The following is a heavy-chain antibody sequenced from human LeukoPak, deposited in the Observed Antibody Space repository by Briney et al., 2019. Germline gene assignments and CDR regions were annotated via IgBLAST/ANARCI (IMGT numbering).Heavy chain of an antibody. CDR2: VIPMFTTT. J-gene: IGHJ4*02. Sequence: SVKVSCKASGGTFSGYGISWVRQAPGQGLEWMGGVIPMFTTTNYAQTLQGRITITADESTNTAYMELSSLRYEDTAVYYCARGLLRFLEWRNFDSWGQGNLVTVSS. CDR1: GGTFSGYG. CDR3: ARGLLRFLEWRNFDS. V-gene: IGHV1-69*13. D-gene: IGHD3-3*01.